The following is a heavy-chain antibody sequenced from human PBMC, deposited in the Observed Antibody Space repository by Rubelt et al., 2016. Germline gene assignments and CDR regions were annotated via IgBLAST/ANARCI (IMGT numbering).Heavy chain of an antibody. CDR1: GYSIGSAYY. CDR2: IYHSGST. J-gene: IGHJ4*02. Sequence: QVQLQESGPGLVKPSETLSLTCTVSGYSIGSAYYCAWIRQSPGKGLEWIGSIYHSGSTYYNPSLKSRVTMSVDTSKNQFSLKLTSVTAADTAVYYCARVGGDGYNDYWGQGTLVTVSS. D-gene: IGHD5-24*01. CDR3: ARVGGDGYNDY. V-gene: IGHV4-38-2*02.